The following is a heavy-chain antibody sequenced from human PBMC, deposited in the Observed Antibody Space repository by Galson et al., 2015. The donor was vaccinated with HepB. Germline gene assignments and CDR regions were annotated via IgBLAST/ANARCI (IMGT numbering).Heavy chain of an antibody. CDR1: GYTFIGYY. J-gene: IGHJ4*02. Sequence: SVKVSCKASGYTFIGYYMHWVRQAPGQGLEWMGWINPNSGGTNYAQKFQGWVTMTRDTSISTAYMELSRLRSDDTAVYYCARGGRRYTTPFDYWGQGTLVTVSS. CDR2: INPNSGGT. V-gene: IGHV1-2*04. D-gene: IGHD4-17*01. CDR3: ARGGRRYTTPFDY.